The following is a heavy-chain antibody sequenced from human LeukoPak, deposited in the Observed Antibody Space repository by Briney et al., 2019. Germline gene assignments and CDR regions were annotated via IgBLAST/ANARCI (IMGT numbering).Heavy chain of an antibody. D-gene: IGHD3-3*01. CDR1: GLTFSSYG. Sequence: GGSLRLSCTASGLTFSSYGFHWVRQAPGSGLQWLAFVRYDGIIQFYADSVKGRFTISRDNSRNTLYLQMNNLRAEDTAVYYCAKDFLRFIGVLINPLDYMDVWGKGTTVTVSS. J-gene: IGHJ6*03. V-gene: IGHV3-30*02. CDR2: VRYDGIIQ. CDR3: AKDFLRFIGVLINPLDYMDV.